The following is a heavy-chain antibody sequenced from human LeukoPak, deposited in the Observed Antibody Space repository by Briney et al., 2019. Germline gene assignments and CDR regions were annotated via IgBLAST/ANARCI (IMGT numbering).Heavy chain of an antibody. CDR2: IYHSGST. J-gene: IGHJ4*02. CDR3: ARDYGDYAFDY. Sequence: PSETLSLTCAVSGYSISSGYYWGWIRPPPGKGLEWIGSIYHSGSTYYNPSLKSRVTISVDTSKNQFSLKLSSVTAADTAVYYCARDYGDYAFDYWGQGTLVTVSS. CDR1: GYSISSGYY. V-gene: IGHV4-38-2*02. D-gene: IGHD4-17*01.